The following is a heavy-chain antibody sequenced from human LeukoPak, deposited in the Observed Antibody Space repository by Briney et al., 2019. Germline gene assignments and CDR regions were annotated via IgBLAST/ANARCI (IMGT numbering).Heavy chain of an antibody. V-gene: IGHV1-18*01. J-gene: IGHJ3*02. D-gene: IGHD3-22*01. CDR1: GYTFTSYG. CDR2: ISAYNGNT. CDR3: ATTRHYDSSGRRLGAFDI. Sequence: AASVKVSCKASGYTFTSYGISWVRQAPGQGLEWMGWISAYNGNTNYAQKLQGRVTMTTDTSTSTAYMELRSLRSDDTAVYYWATTRHYDSSGRRLGAFDIWGQGTMVTVSS.